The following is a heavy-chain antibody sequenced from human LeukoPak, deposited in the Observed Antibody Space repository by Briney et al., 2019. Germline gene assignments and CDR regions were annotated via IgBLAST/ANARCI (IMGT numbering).Heavy chain of an antibody. V-gene: IGHV3-23*01. CDR2: ISGSGYST. Sequence: GGSLXXSCVASGFTFNNYAITWVRQAPGKGLEWVSAISGSGYSTYYADSVKGRFTISRDNSKNTLYLQMNSLRAEDTALYFCAQWSRYFDYWGQGTLVTVSS. CDR1: GFTFNNYA. J-gene: IGHJ4*02. CDR3: AQWSRYFDY. D-gene: IGHD1-26*01.